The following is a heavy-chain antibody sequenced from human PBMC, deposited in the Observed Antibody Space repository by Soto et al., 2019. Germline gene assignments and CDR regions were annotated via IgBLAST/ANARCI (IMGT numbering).Heavy chain of an antibody. V-gene: IGHV1-46*01. CDR1: GYTFTSYY. J-gene: IGHJ4*02. Sequence: QVSLVQSGAEVKKPGASVKVSCKASGYTFTSYYVHWVRQAPGQGLEWMGINNPSGATTTYAQNFQGRVAMTRDTSTSTVYMELSSLRSEDTAVYYCARRDCFSSSCYFKYWGQGTLVTVSS. CDR3: ARRDCFSSSCYFKY. CDR2: NNPSGATT. D-gene: IGHD2-2*01.